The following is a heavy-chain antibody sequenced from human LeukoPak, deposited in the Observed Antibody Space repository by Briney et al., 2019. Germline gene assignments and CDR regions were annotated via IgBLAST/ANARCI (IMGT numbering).Heavy chain of an antibody. CDR3: ARHRDYDFWSGYPDAFDI. Sequence: SETLSLTCAVSGYSINSGYYWDWIRQPPGKGLEWIGSFYHSGSTYYNPSLKSRVTISVDTSKNQFSLKLSSVTAADTAVYYCARHRDYDFWSGYPDAFDIWGQGAMVTVSS. CDR1: GYSINSGYY. J-gene: IGHJ3*02. V-gene: IGHV4-38-2*01. D-gene: IGHD3-3*01. CDR2: FYHSGST.